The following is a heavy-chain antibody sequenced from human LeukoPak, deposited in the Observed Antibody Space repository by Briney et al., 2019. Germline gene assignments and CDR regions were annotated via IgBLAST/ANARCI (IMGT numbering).Heavy chain of an antibody. CDR1: GYTFTGYY. CDR2: INPNSGGT. CDR3: ARETPLLWFGELLSGFDP. J-gene: IGHJ5*02. V-gene: IGHV1-2*02. Sequence: ASVKVSCKASGYTFTGYYMHWVRQAPGQGLEWMGWINPNSGGTNYAQKFQGRVTMTRDTSNSTAYMELSRLRSDDTAVYYCARETPLLWFGELLSGFDPWGQGTLVTVSS. D-gene: IGHD3-10*01.